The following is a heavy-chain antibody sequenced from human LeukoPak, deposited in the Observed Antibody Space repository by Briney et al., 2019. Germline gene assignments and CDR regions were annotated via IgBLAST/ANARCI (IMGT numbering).Heavy chain of an antibody. Sequence: SETLSLTCTVSGGSIISSSYYWGWIRQPPGKGLEWIGSIYYSGSIYYNPSLKSRVAISVDTSKNQFPLKLSSVTAADTAVYYCARHLARGYSYGYDYWGQGTLVTVSS. CDR3: ARHLARGYSYGYDY. CDR2: IYYSGSI. V-gene: IGHV4-39*01. CDR1: GGSIISSSYY. J-gene: IGHJ4*02. D-gene: IGHD5-18*01.